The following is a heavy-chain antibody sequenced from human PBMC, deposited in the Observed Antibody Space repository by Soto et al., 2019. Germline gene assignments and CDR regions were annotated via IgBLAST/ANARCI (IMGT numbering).Heavy chain of an antibody. Sequence: PSETLSLTCTVSGGSINSGGYYWSWIRQDPGKGLEWIGYTSYTGSSYYNPSLESRVSVSVDTSKNQFSLKVSGVSAADTAVYYCATSQKGYNWNYFDHWGQGALVTVSS. CDR2: TSYTGSS. V-gene: IGHV4-30-4*08. CDR3: ATSQKGYNWNYFDH. J-gene: IGHJ4*02. D-gene: IGHD1-20*01. CDR1: GGSINSGGYY.